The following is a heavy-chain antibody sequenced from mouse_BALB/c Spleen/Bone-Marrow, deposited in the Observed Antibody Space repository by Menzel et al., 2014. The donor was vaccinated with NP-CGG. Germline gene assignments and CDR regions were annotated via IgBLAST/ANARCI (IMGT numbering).Heavy chain of an antibody. CDR3: ASYYSGSSRFAY. CDR2: IDPANGNT. J-gene: IGHJ3*01. V-gene: IGHV14-3*02. D-gene: IGHD1-1*01. CDR1: GFNIKDTY. Sequence: EVKLVESGAELVKPGASVKLSCTASGFNIKDTYMHWVKQRPEQGLEWIGRIDPANGNTKYDPKFQGKATITADTSSNTAYLQPSSLTSEDTAVYYCASYYSGSSRFAYWGQGTLVTVSA.